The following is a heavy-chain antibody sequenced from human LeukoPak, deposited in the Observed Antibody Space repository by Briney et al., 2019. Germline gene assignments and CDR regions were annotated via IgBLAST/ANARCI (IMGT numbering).Heavy chain of an antibody. D-gene: IGHD3-16*01. CDR1: GFSFSNYW. CDR2: IKQDGSEK. Sequence: GGSLRLSCAASGFSFSNYWMSWVRQAPGKWPEWVANIKQDGSEKNYVDSVKGRFTISRDNAKNSLYLQMNSLRAEDSAVYYCARDMPFGGYWGQGTLVTVSS. J-gene: IGHJ4*02. CDR3: ARDMPFGGY. V-gene: IGHV3-7*03.